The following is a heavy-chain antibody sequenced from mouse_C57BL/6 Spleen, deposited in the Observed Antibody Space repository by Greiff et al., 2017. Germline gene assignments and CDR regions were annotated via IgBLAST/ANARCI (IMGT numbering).Heavy chain of an antibody. D-gene: IGHD1-1*01. Sequence: QVQLQQPGAELVKPGASVKLSCKASGYTFTSYWMHWVKQRPGQGLEWIGMIHPNSGSTNYNEKFKSKATLTVDKSSSTAYMQLSSLTSEDSAVYYCARDLYYGSSEYWYFDVWGTGTTVTVSS. CDR2: IHPNSGST. CDR3: ARDLYYGSSEYWYFDV. J-gene: IGHJ1*03. V-gene: IGHV1-64*01. CDR1: GYTFTSYW.